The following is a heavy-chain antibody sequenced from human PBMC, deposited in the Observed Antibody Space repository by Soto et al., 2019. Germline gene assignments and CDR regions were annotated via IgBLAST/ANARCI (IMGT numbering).Heavy chain of an antibody. CDR2: IIPILGIA. V-gene: IGHV1-69*08. CDR3: ARDNAGTVTSY. J-gene: IGHJ4*02. CDR1: GGTFSSYT. D-gene: IGHD4-17*01. Sequence: QVQLVQSGAEVKKPGSSVKVSCKASGGTFSSYTISWVRRAPGQGLEWMGRIIPILGIANYAQKFQGRVTITADKSTSTAYMELSSLRSEDTAVYYCARDNAGTVTSYWGQGTLVTVSS.